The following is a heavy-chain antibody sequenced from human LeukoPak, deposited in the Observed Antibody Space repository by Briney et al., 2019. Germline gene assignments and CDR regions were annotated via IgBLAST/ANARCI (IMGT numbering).Heavy chain of an antibody. J-gene: IGHJ4*02. V-gene: IGHV6-1*01. CDR1: GDTVSSKSAT. Sequence: SPTLSLTFDISGDTVSSKSATWNWVRQSPSRGLEWLGSTLYRSEWYDDYAVAVKGRIFIHADTSKNQFSLQLRSMTPEDTAVYFCARVSVGDSSGGHFDSWGQGTQVIVSS. D-gene: IGHD3-22*01. CDR2: TLYRSEWYD. CDR3: ARVSVGDSSGGHFDS.